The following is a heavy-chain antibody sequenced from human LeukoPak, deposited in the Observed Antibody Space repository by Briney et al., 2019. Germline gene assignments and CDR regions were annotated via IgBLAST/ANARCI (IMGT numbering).Heavy chain of an antibody. CDR3: VRSMAGMN. CDR1: GGSISSGGYY. D-gene: IGHD6-19*01. CDR2: IHYSGST. J-gene: IGHJ4*02. V-gene: IGHV4-61*08. Sequence: PSETLSLTCTVSGGSISSGGYYWSWIRQPPGKGLEWIGYIHYSGSTNYNPSLKSRGTISVDTSKNQFSLRLSSVTAADTAVYYCVRSMAGMNWGQGTLVTVSS.